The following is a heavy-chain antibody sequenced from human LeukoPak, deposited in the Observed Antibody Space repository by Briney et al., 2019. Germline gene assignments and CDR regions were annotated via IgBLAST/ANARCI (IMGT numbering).Heavy chain of an antibody. CDR2: ISYTGST. Sequence: SETLSLTCTVSGGSISSYYWSWLRQPPGKGLEWIGYISYTGSTSYNPSLKSRVTISVDTSKNQFSLKLSSVTAADTAVYYCARTRYYYNSRSYGAPYYFDYWGQGTLVTVSS. CDR1: GGSISSYY. D-gene: IGHD3-10*01. V-gene: IGHV4-59*08. J-gene: IGHJ4*02. CDR3: ARTRYYYNSRSYGAPYYFDY.